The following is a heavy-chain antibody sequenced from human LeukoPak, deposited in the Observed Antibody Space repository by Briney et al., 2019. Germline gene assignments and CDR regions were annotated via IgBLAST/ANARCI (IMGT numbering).Heavy chain of an antibody. D-gene: IGHD3-22*01. CDR1: GFTFSSYA. V-gene: IGHV3-23*01. Sequence: GGSLRLSCAAAGFTFSSYAMSWVRQAPGKGLEGVSAISGSGSSTYYTGSVKGRFSISRDNSKNTLYLQMNSLRAEDTAVYYCAKVRAGNYYYDSSDYWGQGTLVTVSS. CDR2: ISGSGSST. J-gene: IGHJ4*02. CDR3: AKVRAGNYYYDSSDY.